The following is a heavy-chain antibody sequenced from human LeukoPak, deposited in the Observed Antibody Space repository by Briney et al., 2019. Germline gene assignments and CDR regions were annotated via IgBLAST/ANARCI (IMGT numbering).Heavy chain of an antibody. CDR1: GGSISSYY. V-gene: IGHV4-59*01. CDR3: ARSYYYGSGSYYTTENYFDY. D-gene: IGHD3-10*01. Sequence: SETLSLTCTVSGGSISSYYWSWLRQPPGKGLEWIGYIYYSGSTNYNPSLKSRVTISVDTSKNQFSLKLSSVTAADTAVYYCARSYYYGSGSYYTTENYFDYWGQGTLVTVSS. J-gene: IGHJ4*02. CDR2: IYYSGST.